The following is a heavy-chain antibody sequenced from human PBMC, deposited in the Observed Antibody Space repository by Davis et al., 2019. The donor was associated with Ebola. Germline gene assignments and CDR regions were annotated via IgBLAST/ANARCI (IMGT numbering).Heavy chain of an antibody. CDR2: ISGFNTNT. CDR3: ARAPNYDVLTGTSSYYFDY. CDR1: GYTFTSYG. V-gene: IGHV1-18*04. D-gene: IGHD3-9*01. Sequence: ASVKVSCKSSGYTFTSYGLVWVRQAPGLGLEWMGWISGFNTNTNFAQKLQGRVTVSKDTSTNTAYMDLRSLTSDETAIYYCARAPNYDVLTGTSSYYFDYWGQGTLVTVSS. J-gene: IGHJ4*02.